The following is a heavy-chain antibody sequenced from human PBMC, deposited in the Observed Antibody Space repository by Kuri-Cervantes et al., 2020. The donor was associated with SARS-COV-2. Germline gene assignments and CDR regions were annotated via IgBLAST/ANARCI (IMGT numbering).Heavy chain of an antibody. CDR1: GYTFTYRF. D-gene: IGHD4/OR15-4a*01. Sequence: SVKVSCKASGYTFTYRFLHWVQQAPGQAPEWMGWITPFNGNTKYAQKFQDRVTITRDRSMNTAYMELSSLRSEDTAMYYCARSGPGAISREDGALDIWGQGTMVTVSS. J-gene: IGHJ3*02. CDR2: ITPFNGNT. V-gene: IGHV1-45*02. CDR3: ARSGPGAISREDGALDI.